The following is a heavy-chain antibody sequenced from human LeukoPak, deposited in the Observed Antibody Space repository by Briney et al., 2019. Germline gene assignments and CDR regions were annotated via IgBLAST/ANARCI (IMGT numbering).Heavy chain of an antibody. CDR2: ISWNSGSI. J-gene: IGHJ4*02. V-gene: IGHV3-9*01. CDR1: GFTFDDYA. CDR3: AKSAWHDFWSGYHIDY. D-gene: IGHD3-3*01. Sequence: GGSLTLSCAASGFTFDDYAMHWVRQAPGKGLEWVSGISWNSGSIGYADSVKGRFTISRDNSKNSLYLQMNSLRAEDTALYYCAKSAWHDFWSGYHIDYWGQGTLVTVSS.